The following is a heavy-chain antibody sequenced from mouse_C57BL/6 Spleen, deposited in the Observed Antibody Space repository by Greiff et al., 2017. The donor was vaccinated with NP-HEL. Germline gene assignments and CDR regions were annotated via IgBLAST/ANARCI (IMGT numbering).Heavy chain of an antibody. D-gene: IGHD2-2*01. CDR2: IYPGSGKT. J-gene: IGHJ2*01. Sequence: VQLQQPGAELVKPGASVKLSCKASGYTFTDYYINWVKQRPGQGLEWIARIYPGSGKTYYNEKFKGKATLTAEKYSSTADMQLSSLTSEDSAVYFCAGSTMVTTGGYFDYGGQGTTLTVSS. CDR1: GYTFTDYY. V-gene: IGHV1-76*01. CDR3: AGSTMVTTGGYFDY.